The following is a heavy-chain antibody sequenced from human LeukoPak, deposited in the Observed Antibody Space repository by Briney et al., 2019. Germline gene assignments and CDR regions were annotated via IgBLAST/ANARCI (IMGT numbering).Heavy chain of an antibody. Sequence: TSETLSLTCAVYGGSFSGYYWSWIRQPPGKGLEWIGEINHSGSTNYNPSLKSRVTISVDTSKNQFSLKLSSVTAADTAVYYCARLPYSSSWYYYYYGMDVWGQGTTVTVSS. CDR1: GGSFSGYY. CDR2: INHSGST. J-gene: IGHJ6*02. CDR3: ARLPYSSSWYYYYYGMDV. D-gene: IGHD6-13*01. V-gene: IGHV4-34*01.